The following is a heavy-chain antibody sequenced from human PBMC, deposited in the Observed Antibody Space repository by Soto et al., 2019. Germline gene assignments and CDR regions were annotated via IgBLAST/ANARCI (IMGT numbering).Heavy chain of an antibody. V-gene: IGHV4-59*08. CDR2: IYYSGST. D-gene: IGHD3-16*02. CDR3: ARLMITFGGVIVNRWFDP. Sequence: TSETLSLTCTVSGGSISSYYWSWIRQPPGKGLGWIGYIYYSGSTNYNPSLKSRVTISVDTSKNQFSLKLSSVTAADTAVYYCARLMITFGGVIVNRWFDPWGQGTLVTVSS. CDR1: GGSISSYY. J-gene: IGHJ5*02.